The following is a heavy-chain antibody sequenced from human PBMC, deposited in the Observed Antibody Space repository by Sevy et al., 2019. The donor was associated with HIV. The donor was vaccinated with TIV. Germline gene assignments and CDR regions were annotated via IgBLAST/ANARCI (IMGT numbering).Heavy chain of an antibody. V-gene: IGHV3-7*01. CDR2: IKEDGSEK. CDR3: AREGQWSHPGDY. CDR1: VFSFSSFW. J-gene: IGHJ4*02. Sequence: GGSLRLSCAASVFSFSSFWKSWVRQSPGKGLEWVANIKEDGSEKYYVDSVKGRFTISRDNAKNSLYLQMNSLRAEDTAVYYCAREGQWSHPGDYWGQGTLVTVSS. D-gene: IGHD2-15*01.